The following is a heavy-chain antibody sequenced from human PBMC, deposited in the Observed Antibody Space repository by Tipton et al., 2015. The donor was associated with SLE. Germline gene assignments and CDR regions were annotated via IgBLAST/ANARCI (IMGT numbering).Heavy chain of an antibody. V-gene: IGHV4-39*07. CDR1: GGSISSSSYY. CDR2: IYYSGST. D-gene: IGHD2-15*01. CDR3: ARTPGNYYYMDV. J-gene: IGHJ6*03. Sequence: GSLRLSCTVSGGSISSSSYYWGWIRQPPGKGLEWIGSIYYSGSTNYNPSLKSRVTISVDTSKNQFSLKLSSVTAADTAVYYCARTPGNYYYMDVWGKGTTVTVSS.